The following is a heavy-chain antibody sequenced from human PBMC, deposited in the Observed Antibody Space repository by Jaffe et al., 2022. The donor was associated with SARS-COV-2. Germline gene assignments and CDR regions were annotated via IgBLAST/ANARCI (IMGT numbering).Heavy chain of an antibody. D-gene: IGHD5-12*01. CDR3: AKGSVATIRGEVDY. V-gene: IGHV3-9*01. Sequence: EVQLVESGGGLVQPGRSLRLSCAASGFTFDDYAMHWVRQAPGKGLEWVSGISWNSGSIGYADSVKGRFTISRDNAKNSLYLQMNSLRAEDTALYYCAKGSVATIRGEVDYWGQGTLVTVSS. CDR2: ISWNSGSI. J-gene: IGHJ4*02. CDR1: GFTFDDYA.